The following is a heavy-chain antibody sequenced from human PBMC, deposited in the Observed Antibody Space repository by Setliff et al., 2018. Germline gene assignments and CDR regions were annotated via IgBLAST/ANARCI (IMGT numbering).Heavy chain of an antibody. D-gene: IGHD1-1*01. CDR3: ARVVPLGGTDR. CDR1: GDSVSSDRFH. CDR2: LRIGFSN. J-gene: IGHJ5*02. V-gene: IGHV4-61*02. Sequence: SETLSLTCTVSGDSVSSDRFHWGWFRQSAGKGLEWIGRLRIGFSNIHNPSLASRVTISVDTSKNQFSLNLSSVTAADTAIYYCARVVPLGGTDRWGQGTLVTVSS.